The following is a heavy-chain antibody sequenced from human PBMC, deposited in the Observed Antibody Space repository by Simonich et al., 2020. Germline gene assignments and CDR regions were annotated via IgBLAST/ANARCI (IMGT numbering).Heavy chain of an antibody. V-gene: IGHV4-38-2*01. J-gene: IGHJ6*02. Sequence: QVQLQESGPGLVKPSETLSLTCAVSGYSISSGYYWGWTRQPPGKGLEWIGSIYHSGGTYYKPPLKSRVTISVDKSKNQFSLKLSAVTAADTAVYYCARVGYSNYYYYGMDVWGQGTTVTVSS. CDR2: IYHSGGT. D-gene: IGHD6-13*01. CDR3: ARVGYSNYYYYGMDV. CDR1: GYSISSGYY.